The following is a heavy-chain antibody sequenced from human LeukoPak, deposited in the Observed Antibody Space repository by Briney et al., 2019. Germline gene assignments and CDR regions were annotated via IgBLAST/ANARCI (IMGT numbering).Heavy chain of an antibody. CDR1: GFTFSSYA. CDR3: AKQFWGTQRYNWFDP. D-gene: IGHD3-16*01. CDR2: ISGSGGST. V-gene: IGHV3-23*01. J-gene: IGHJ5*02. Sequence: PGGSLRLSCAASGFTFSSYAMSWVRQAPGKGLEWVSAISGSGGSTYYADSVKGRFTISRDNSKNTLYLQMNSLTAEDTAVYYCAKQFWGTQRYNWFDPWGQGTLVTVSS.